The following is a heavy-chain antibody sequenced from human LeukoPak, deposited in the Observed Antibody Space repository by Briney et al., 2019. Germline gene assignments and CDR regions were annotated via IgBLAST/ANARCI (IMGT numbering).Heavy chain of an antibody. Sequence: GGSLRLSCAASGFVFNSNAMSWVRQAPGKGLEWVSAISGSGGSTYYADSVKGRFTISRDNSKNTLYLQMNSLRAEDTAAYYCAKENGSWSYYFDYWGQGTLVTVSS. D-gene: IGHD6-13*01. CDR2: ISGSGGST. J-gene: IGHJ4*02. V-gene: IGHV3-23*01. CDR1: GFVFNSNA. CDR3: AKENGSWSYYFDY.